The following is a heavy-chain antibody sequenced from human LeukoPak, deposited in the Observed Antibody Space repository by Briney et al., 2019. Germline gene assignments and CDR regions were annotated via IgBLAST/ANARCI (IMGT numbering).Heavy chain of an antibody. CDR1: GGSISSSGYY. CDR3: ASQRRMATIKKYYYYYGMDV. CDR2: VYYSGST. Sequence: ASETLSLTCTVSGGSISSSGYYWGWIRQPPGKGLEWIANVYYSGSTHHNPSLKSRVTISVDTSNNHFSLKLSSVTAADTAVYYCASQRRMATIKKYYYYYGMDVWGQGTTVTVSS. V-gene: IGHV4-39*02. D-gene: IGHD5-24*01. J-gene: IGHJ6*02.